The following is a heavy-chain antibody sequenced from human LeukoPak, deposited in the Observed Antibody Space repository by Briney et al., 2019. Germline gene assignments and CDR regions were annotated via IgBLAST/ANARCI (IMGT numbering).Heavy chain of an antibody. Sequence: ASVKVSCKVSGYTLTELSMHWVRQAPGKGLEWMGGFDPEDGETIYAQKFQGRVTMTEDTSTDTAYMELSSLRSEDTAVYYCATDPSIGYSGSYRYWGQGTLVTVSS. J-gene: IGHJ4*02. D-gene: IGHD1-26*01. V-gene: IGHV1-24*01. CDR1: GYTLTELS. CDR3: ATDPSIGYSGSYRY. CDR2: FDPEDGET.